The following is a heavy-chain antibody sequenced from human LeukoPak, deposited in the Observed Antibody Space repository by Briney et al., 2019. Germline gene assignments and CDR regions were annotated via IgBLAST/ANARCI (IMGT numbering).Heavy chain of an antibody. J-gene: IGHJ5*01. V-gene: IGHV4-38-2*02. D-gene: IGHD3-10*01. Sequence: SETLSLTCTVSGYSISSGYYWGWIRQPPGKGLEWIGSIYHSGSTYYNPSLKSRVTISVDTSKNQFSLKLSSVTAADTAVYYCARWEGSGSFGKFDSWGQGTLVTVSS. CDR1: GYSISSGYY. CDR2: IYHSGST. CDR3: ARWEGSGSFGKFDS.